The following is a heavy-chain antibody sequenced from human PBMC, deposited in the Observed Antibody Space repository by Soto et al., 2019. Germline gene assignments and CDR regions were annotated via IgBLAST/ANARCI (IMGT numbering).Heavy chain of an antibody. CDR2: IIPIFGTA. CDR3: ARAPYYYGSGSYRHYFDY. J-gene: IGHJ4*02. V-gene: IGHV1-69*13. Sequence: SVKVSCKASGGTFSSYAISWVRQAPGQGLEWMGGIIPIFGTANYAQKFQGRVTITADESTSTAYMELSSLRSEDTAVYYCARAPYYYGSGSYRHYFDYWGQGTLVTSPQ. D-gene: IGHD3-10*01. CDR1: GGTFSSYA.